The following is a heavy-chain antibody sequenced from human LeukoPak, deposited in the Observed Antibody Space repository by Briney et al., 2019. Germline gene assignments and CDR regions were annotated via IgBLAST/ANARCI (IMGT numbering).Heavy chain of an antibody. CDR1: GGPKSRYN. Sequence: SETLPLMCSVSGGPKSRYNWSWLRQPPGKGLEWIGYISYSGTTNYSPSLKSRVTLSMDTSKNQFSLKLSSVTAADTAVYYCARGGRRYRTGWYARFDYWGQGTLVTVSS. CDR3: ARGGRRYRTGWYARFDY. V-gene: IGHV4-59*01. J-gene: IGHJ4*02. CDR2: ISYSGTT. D-gene: IGHD2-8*02.